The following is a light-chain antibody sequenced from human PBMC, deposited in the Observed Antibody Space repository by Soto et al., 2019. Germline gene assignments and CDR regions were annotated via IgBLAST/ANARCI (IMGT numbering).Light chain of an antibody. CDR1: SSDVGGYNY. CDR2: DVS. V-gene: IGLV2-14*01. J-gene: IGLJ1*01. CDR3: SSYTSSTVYV. Sequence: QSALTQPASVSGSPGQSITISCTGTSSDVGGYNYVSWYQQHPGKAPKLMIYDVSNRPSGVSNRFSGSKSGNTASLTMFGLQAEDEADYYCSSYTSSTVYVFGTGTKVTVL.